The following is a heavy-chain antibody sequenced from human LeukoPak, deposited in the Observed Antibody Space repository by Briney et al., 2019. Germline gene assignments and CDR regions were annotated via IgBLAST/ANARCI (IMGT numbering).Heavy chain of an antibody. V-gene: IGHV1-18*01. CDR1: GYTFTSYG. J-gene: IGHJ6*02. CDR3: ARGPHCSSTSCYGRGRRYYGMDV. Sequence: GASVKVSCKASGYTFTSYGISWVRQAPGQGLEWMGWISAYNGNTNYAQKLQGRVTMTTDTSTSTAYMELRSLRSDDTAVYYCARGPHCSSTSCYGRGRRYYGMDVWGQGTTVTASS. D-gene: IGHD2-2*01. CDR2: ISAYNGNT.